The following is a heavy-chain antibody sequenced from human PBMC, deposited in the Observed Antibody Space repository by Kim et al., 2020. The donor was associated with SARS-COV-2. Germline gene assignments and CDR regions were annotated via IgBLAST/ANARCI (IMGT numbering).Heavy chain of an antibody. CDR1: GFTFSSYE. Sequence: GGSLRLSCAASGFTFSSYEMNWVRQAPGKGLEWVSYISSSGSTIYYADSVKGRFTISRDNAKNSLYLQMNSLRAEDTAVYYCASPPGLPVDYWGQGTLVTVSS. CDR3: ASPPGLPVDY. D-gene: IGHD7-27*01. V-gene: IGHV3-48*03. J-gene: IGHJ4*02. CDR2: ISSSGSTI.